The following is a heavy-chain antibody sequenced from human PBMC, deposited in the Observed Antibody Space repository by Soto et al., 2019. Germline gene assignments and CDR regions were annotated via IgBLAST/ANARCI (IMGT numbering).Heavy chain of an antibody. V-gene: IGHV3-30*04. J-gene: IGHJ4*02. CDR1: GFTFSTYA. Sequence: QVQLVESGGGVVQPGRSLRLSCAASGFTFSTYAMHWVRQAPGKGLERVAVISYDGRNKYYADSVKGRFTISRDNSKNTLYLQMNSLRAEDTAVYYWARTTYYYDSSGYDYRGQGTLVTVSS. CDR3: ARTTYYYDSSGYDY. CDR2: ISYDGRNK. D-gene: IGHD3-22*01.